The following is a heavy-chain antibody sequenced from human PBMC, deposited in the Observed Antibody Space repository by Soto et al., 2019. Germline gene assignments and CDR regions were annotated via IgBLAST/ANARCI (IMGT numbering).Heavy chain of an antibody. J-gene: IGHJ4*02. Sequence: HPGGSLRLSCAASGFNFDDYAMHWVRQPPGKGLEWVAGISWNGESVSYADSVKGRFTISRDNAKNSLSLHMASLRAEDTAFYYCVKDTYLLVGATHFDFWGQGALVTVSS. V-gene: IGHV3-9*01. CDR2: ISWNGESV. CDR1: GFNFDDYA. D-gene: IGHD1-26*01. CDR3: VKDTYLLVGATHFDF.